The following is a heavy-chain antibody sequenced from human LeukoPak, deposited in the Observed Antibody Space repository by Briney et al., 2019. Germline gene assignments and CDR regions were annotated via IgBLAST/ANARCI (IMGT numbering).Heavy chain of an antibody. CDR2: FSSGGRT. J-gene: IGHJ4*01. Sequence: PGGSLRLSCVASGFTFNNYGMHWVRQAPGKGLEWVATFSSGGRTSYADSVKGRFTISRDTSQNTVYLQMNSLRDEDTALYYCASILYGWGQGTLVTVSS. V-gene: IGHV3-53*01. D-gene: IGHD2/OR15-2a*01. CDR1: GFTFNNYG. CDR3: ASILYG.